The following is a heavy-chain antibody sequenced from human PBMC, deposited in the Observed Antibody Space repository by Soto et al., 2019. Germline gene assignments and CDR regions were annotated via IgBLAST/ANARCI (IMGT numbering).Heavy chain of an antibody. CDR2: INPSGGST. D-gene: IGHD3-10*01. CDR1: GYTFTSYY. V-gene: IGHV1-46*01. CDR3: ARVGYGEWFDP. Sequence: QVQLVQSGAEVKKPGASVKVSCKASGYTFTSYYMHWVRQAPGQGLEWMGIINPSGGSTSYAQKFQGRVPMTSDTSTSTVYMELSSLRSEDTAVYYCARVGYGEWFDPWGQGTLVTVSS. J-gene: IGHJ5*02.